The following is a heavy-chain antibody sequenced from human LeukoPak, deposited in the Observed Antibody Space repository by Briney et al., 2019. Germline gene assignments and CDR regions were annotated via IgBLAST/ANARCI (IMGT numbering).Heavy chain of an antibody. CDR2: IYPGDSET. CDR3: ARLVGGSFSSVDY. Sequence: GESLKISCKGSGYSFTSYWIGWVRQMPGTGLEWMGIIYPGDSETIYSPSFQGQVAYSSDKSISTAYLQWSSLKASDTAMYYCARLVGGSFSSVDYWGQGTLVTVSS. CDR1: GYSFTSYW. D-gene: IGHD1-26*01. V-gene: IGHV5-51*01. J-gene: IGHJ4*02.